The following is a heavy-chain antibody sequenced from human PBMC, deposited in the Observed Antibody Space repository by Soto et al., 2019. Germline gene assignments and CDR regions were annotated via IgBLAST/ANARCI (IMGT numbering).Heavy chain of an antibody. D-gene: IGHD3-10*01. J-gene: IGHJ6*02. CDR3: ARAGRYYYGSGSSNRRYYYYGMDV. CDR1: GGSFSGYY. V-gene: IGHV4-34*01. CDR2: FNHSGST. Sequence: SETLSLTCAVYGGSFSGYYWSWIRQPPGKGLEWIGEFNHSGSTNYNPSLKSRFTISVDTSKNQFSLKLSSVTAADTAVYYCARAGRYYYGSGSSNRRYYYYGMDVWGQGTTVTVSS.